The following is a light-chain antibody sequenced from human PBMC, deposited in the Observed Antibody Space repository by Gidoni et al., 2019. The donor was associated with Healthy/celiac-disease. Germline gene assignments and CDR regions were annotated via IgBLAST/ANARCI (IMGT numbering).Light chain of an antibody. CDR1: QRISSY. CDR2: AAS. CDR3: QQSYSTPLT. J-gene: IGKJ4*01. V-gene: IGKV1-39*01. Sequence: DTHITHSPASLSASVGDRVTIPCRASQRISSYLTWYQQKPGKAPKLLIYAASSLQSGIPSRFSGSGSGTDFTLTISSLQPEDFAAYYCQQSYSTPLTFXGXTKVEIK.